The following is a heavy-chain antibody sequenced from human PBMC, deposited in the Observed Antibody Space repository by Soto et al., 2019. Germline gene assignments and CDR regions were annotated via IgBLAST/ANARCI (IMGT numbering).Heavy chain of an antibody. CDR1: GASIAGSSY. CDR3: ARGMTPPGAPAWYYFDS. CDR2: FSLSGTT. V-gene: IGHV4-4*07. Sequence: SEALSLTCSVSGASIAGSSYWSWIRQPAGKGLEWIGRFSLSGTTNYSPSLRSRVTMSADVSKNQFSLRLTSVTAADTALYYCARGMTPPGAPAWYYFDSWGQGTLVTVSS. D-gene: IGHD2-8*02. J-gene: IGHJ4*02.